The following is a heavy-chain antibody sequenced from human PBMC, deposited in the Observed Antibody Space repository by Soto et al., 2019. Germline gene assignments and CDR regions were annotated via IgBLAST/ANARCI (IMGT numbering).Heavy chain of an antibody. CDR1: GFTFDRYA. D-gene: IGHD3-10*01. CDR2: IGWNSGDI. J-gene: IGHJ5*01. Sequence: PGGSLRLSCAASGFTFDRYAMHWVRQAPGKGLEWVSSIGWNSGDIGYADSVKGRFTISRDNTKNSLYLQMNSLRAEDTAFYYCVKGAGSYPRYYYDSCGQGTFVTVSS. V-gene: IGHV3-9*01. CDR3: VKGAGSYPRYYYDS.